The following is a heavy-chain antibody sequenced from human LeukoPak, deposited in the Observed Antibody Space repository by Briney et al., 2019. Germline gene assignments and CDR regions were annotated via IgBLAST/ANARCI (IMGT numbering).Heavy chain of an antibody. CDR1: GGTFNSYT. Sequence: SVKVSCKASGGTFNSYTISWVGQAPGQGLEWMGRIIPILWIANYAQKFQGRVTITADRSTSTAYMELSSLRSEDTAVYYCARDRGYCSGGSCYSSGNYYYYMDVWGKGTTVTVSS. V-gene: IGHV1-69*04. CDR3: ARDRGYCSGGSCYSSGNYYYYMDV. D-gene: IGHD2-15*01. CDR2: IIPILWIA. J-gene: IGHJ6*03.